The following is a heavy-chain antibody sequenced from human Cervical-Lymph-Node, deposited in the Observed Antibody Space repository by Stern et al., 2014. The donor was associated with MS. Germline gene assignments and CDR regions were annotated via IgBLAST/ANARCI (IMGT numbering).Heavy chain of an antibody. J-gene: IGHJ4*02. CDR2: IKQDGSDK. Sequence: EVQLVESGGGLVQPGGSLRLSCAASGFTFSTYWMTWVRQAPGKGLEWVANIKQDGSDKYYVDSVKGRLTISRDNAKNSLYLQMNSLRSEDTAVYYCARRIQPFDYLGQGTLVTVSS. CDR3: ARRIQPFDY. V-gene: IGHV3-7*01. CDR1: GFTFSTYW. D-gene: IGHD5-18*01.